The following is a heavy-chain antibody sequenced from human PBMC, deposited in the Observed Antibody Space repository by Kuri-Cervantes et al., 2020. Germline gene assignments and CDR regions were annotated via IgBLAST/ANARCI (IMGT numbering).Heavy chain of an antibody. Sequence: GGSLRLSCAASGFTFSEFGMNWVRQAPGKGLEWLSYISLAGSTIYYADSVKGRFTISRDNSKNTLYLQMNSLRAEDTAVYYCAKDGDWGLPRGNYYYGMDVWGQGTTVTVSS. CDR2: ISLAGSTI. CDR3: AKDGDWGLPRGNYYYGMDV. V-gene: IGHV3-23*01. CDR1: GFTFSEFG. J-gene: IGHJ6*02. D-gene: IGHD3-16*01.